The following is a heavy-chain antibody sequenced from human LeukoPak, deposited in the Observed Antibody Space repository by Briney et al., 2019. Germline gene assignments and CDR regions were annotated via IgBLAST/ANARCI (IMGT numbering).Heavy chain of an antibody. D-gene: IGHD5-18*01. J-gene: IGHJ6*02. V-gene: IGHV3-11*01. CDR1: GFTFSDYY. Sequence: GGSLRLSCAASGFTFSDYYMSWIRQAPGKGLEWVSYISSSGSTIYYADSVKGRFTISRDNAKNSLYLQMNSLRAEDTAVYYCATPQARPTAYYYYGMDVWGQGTTVTVFS. CDR3: ATPQARPTAYYYYGMDV. CDR2: ISSSGSTI.